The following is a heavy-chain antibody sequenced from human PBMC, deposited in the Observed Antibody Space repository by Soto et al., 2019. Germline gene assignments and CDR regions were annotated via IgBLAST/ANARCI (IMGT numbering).Heavy chain of an antibody. CDR1: RDTFSSYA. CDR3: ARHVPAAGYYYGMAV. J-gene: IGHJ6*02. CDR2: IIPNFGTA. V-gene: IGHV1-69*12. D-gene: IGHD2-2*01. Sequence: QVQLVQSAAEVKKPGSSVKVSCKTSRDTFSSYAISWVRQAPGQGLEWMGGIIPNFGTANYAQKIQGRVKITADESTSPAYMELSSLRSEDAAVYYCARHVPAAGYYYGMAVWGQGTTVTVSS.